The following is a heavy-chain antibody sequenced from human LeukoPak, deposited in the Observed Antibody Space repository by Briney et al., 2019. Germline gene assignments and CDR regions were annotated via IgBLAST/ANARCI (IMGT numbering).Heavy chain of an antibody. CDR3: AKDTYYYDSSGYYPFDY. CDR1: GFTFSSYA. D-gene: IGHD3-22*01. Sequence: PGASLRLSCAASGFTFSSYAMSWVRQARGKGLEWVSAISGSGGSTYYADSVKGRFTISRDNSKNTLYLQMNSLRAEDTAVYYCAKDTYYYDSSGYYPFDYWGQGTLVTVSS. V-gene: IGHV3-23*01. CDR2: ISGSGGST. J-gene: IGHJ4*02.